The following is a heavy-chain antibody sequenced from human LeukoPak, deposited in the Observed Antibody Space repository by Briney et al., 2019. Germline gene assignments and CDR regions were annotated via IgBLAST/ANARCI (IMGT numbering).Heavy chain of an antibody. D-gene: IGHD5-18*01. CDR3: AIQLWPAAPFDY. CDR1: GGSISSYY. J-gene: IGHJ4*02. V-gene: IGHV4-4*07. Sequence: SETLSLTCTVSGGSISSYYWSWIRQPAGKGLEWIGRIHTSGNTDYNPSLKSRVTMSVDTSKNQFSLKVRSVTVADTAVYYCAIQLWPAAPFDYWGQGTLVTVSS. CDR2: IHTSGNT.